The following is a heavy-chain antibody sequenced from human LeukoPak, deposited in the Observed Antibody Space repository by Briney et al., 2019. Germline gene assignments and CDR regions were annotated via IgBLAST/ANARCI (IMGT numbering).Heavy chain of an antibody. CDR2: ISWNSGTI. Sequence: GGSLRLSCAASGFTFDDYAMHWVRQAPGKGLEWVSVISWNSGTIAYADSVKGRFTISRDNAKNSLYLQMNSLRAEDTALYYCAKDLAFGITLRRGSNSHRGYWGQGTLVTVSS. V-gene: IGHV3-9*01. CDR3: AKDLAFGITLRRGSNSHRGY. J-gene: IGHJ4*02. CDR1: GFTFDDYA. D-gene: IGHD3-10*01.